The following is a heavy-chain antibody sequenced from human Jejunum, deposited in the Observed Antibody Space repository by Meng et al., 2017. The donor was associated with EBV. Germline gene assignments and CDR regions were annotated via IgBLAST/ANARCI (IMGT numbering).Heavy chain of an antibody. D-gene: IGHD1-1*01. J-gene: IGHJ2*01. Sequence: EVQLVEAGGGLVQPGGSLRLSCAASGFSFSGNWMHWVRQAPGEGLVWVSRIDSDGTSTNYADSVRGRFTMSRDNAKNMVYLQMNSLTTDDTAVYYCATGRAYYFDLWGRGTLVTVSS. CDR2: IDSDGTST. CDR1: GFSFSGNW. CDR3: ATGRAYYFDL. V-gene: IGHV3-74*01.